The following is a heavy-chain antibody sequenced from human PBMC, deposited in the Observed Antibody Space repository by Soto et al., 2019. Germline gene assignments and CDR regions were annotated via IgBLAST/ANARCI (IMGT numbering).Heavy chain of an antibody. D-gene: IGHD3-3*01. J-gene: IGHJ6*02. CDR1: GYRFASSW. Sequence: PGQSLKISCQGTGYRFASSWIGWVRQMPGKGLEWMGRIDPSDSYTNYSPSFQGHVTISADKSISTAYLQWSSLKASDTAMYYCAPDPTIFGVVISYGMDVWAQGTTVTVSS. V-gene: IGHV5-10-1*01. CDR2: IDPSDSYT. CDR3: APDPTIFGVVISYGMDV.